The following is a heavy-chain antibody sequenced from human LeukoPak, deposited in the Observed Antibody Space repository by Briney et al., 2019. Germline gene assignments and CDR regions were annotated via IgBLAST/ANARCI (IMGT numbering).Heavy chain of an antibody. CDR3: ASGRSRLYFDWLSGDAFDI. CDR2: INPANDNI. V-gene: IGHV1-3*01. Sequence: ASVKVSCKASGYSFRTYAMHWVRQAPGQSPEWMGWINPANDNIKYSENFQGRVTITKDTSASTVYMELSTLRSEDTAVYYCASGRSRLYFDWLSGDAFDIWGQGTMVTVSS. D-gene: IGHD3-9*01. CDR1: GYSFRTYA. J-gene: IGHJ3*02.